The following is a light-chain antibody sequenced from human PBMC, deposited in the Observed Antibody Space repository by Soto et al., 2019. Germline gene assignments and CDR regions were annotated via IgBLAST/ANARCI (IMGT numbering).Light chain of an antibody. CDR2: DAY. CDR1: QRVIRY. CDR3: KHRFNWPWT. V-gene: IGKV3-11*01. J-gene: IGKJ1*01. Sequence: DIVLTQSPATLPLSPGERAALYGGASQRVIRYLAWYQQRPGQAHRPPIYDAYYRATGIPARFSGSGSGTDFTLTISSLEPEDFAVYYCKHRFNWPWTFGQGTKVDIK.